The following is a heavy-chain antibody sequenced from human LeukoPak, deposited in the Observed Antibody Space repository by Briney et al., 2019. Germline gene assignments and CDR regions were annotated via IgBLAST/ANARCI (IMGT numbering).Heavy chain of an antibody. V-gene: IGHV4-34*01. CDR2: INHSGST. CDR1: GGSFSGYY. J-gene: IGHJ4*02. D-gene: IGHD2-21*01. Sequence: PSETLSLTCAVYGGSFSGYYWSWIRQPPGKGLEWIGEINHSGSTNYNPSLKSRVTISVDTSKNQFSLKLSSVTAADTAVYYCARGGVYCGGDCFDYWGQGTLVTVSS. CDR3: ARGGVYCGGDCFDY.